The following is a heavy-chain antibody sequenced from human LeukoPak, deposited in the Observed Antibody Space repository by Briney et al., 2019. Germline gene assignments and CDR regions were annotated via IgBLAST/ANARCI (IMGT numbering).Heavy chain of an antibody. J-gene: IGHJ4*02. V-gene: IGHV3-15*01. Sequence: GGPLRLSCAASGFTFSSAWMNWVRQAPGKGLEWVGRIRSKADGGTTDYAAPVKGRFTILRDDSKNTLYLQLNSLTTEDTALYYCTNQYFDFWGQGTLATVSS. CDR2: IRSKADGGTT. CDR3: TNQYFDF. CDR1: GFTFSSAW.